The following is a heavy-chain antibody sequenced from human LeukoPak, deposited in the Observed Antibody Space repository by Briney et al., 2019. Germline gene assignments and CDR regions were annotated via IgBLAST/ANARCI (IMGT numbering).Heavy chain of an antibody. J-gene: IGHJ6*02. CDR2: INPSGGST. CDR3: ARDPYSSSWYSYYYYGMDV. Sequence: ASAKVSCKASGYTFTSYYIHWVRQAPGQGLEWMGIINPSGGSTSYARKFQGRVTMTRDTSTSTVYMELSSLRSEDTAVYYCARDPYSSSWYSYYYYGMDVWGQGTTVTVSS. D-gene: IGHD6-13*01. V-gene: IGHV1-46*01. CDR1: GYTFTSYY.